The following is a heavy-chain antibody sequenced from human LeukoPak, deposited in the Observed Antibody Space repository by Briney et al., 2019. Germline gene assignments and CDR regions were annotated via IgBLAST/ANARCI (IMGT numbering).Heavy chain of an antibody. CDR1: GGSISSSSYY. V-gene: IGHV4-39*01. CDR3: ARQLGYCSSTSCYADKVDY. D-gene: IGHD2-2*01. CDR2: IYYSGST. Sequence: SSETLSLTCTVSGGSISSSSYYWGWIRQPPGQGLESIGSIYYSGSTYYNPSLKSRVTISVDTSKNQFSLKLSSVTAADTAVYYCARQLGYCSSTSCYADKVDYWGQGTLVTVSS. J-gene: IGHJ4*02.